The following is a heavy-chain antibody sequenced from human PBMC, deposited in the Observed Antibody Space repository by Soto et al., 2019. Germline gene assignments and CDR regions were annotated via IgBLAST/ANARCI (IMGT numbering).Heavy chain of an antibody. CDR2: IYSSGSN. D-gene: IGHD3-3*01. CDR3: ARGYESGYTFGHDL. J-gene: IGHJ5*02. CDR1: GDSISSTY. V-gene: IGHV4-4*07. Sequence: SETLSLTCTVSGDSISSTYWSWVRQPAGRGLEWIGRIYSSGSNNYNPSLESRVTMSVDASKNQFSLTLRPVTAADTAVYFCARGYESGYTFGHDLWGQGTLVTVSS.